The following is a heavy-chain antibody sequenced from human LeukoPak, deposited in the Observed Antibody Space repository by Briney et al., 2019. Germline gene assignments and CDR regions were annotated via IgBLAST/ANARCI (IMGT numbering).Heavy chain of an antibody. Sequence: GGSLRLSCAASGFTFSSYAMHWVRQAPGKGREGVAIISYDGSNKYYGHSVKGRLNISRDNSKNTLYLQMSSLRAADTAVYLCARSSPTMVSDGFDIWGQGTLVTVSS. V-gene: IGHV3-30*04. CDR1: GFTFSSYA. CDR2: ISYDGSNK. D-gene: IGHD3-10*01. CDR3: ARSSPTMVSDGFDI. J-gene: IGHJ3*02.